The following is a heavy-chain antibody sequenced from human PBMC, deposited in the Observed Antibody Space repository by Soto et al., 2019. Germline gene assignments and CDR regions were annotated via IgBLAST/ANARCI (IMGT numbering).Heavy chain of an antibody. CDR1: GGSISSGGYY. V-gene: IGHV4-31*03. D-gene: IGHD6-13*01. CDR3: ARSRSSWSDYYFDY. J-gene: IGHJ4*02. Sequence: QVQLQESGPGLVKPSQTLSLTCTVSGGSISSGGYYWSWIRQHPGKGLEWIGYIYYSGSTYYNPSLKSRVTISVETSKNQFSLKLSSVTAADTAVYYCARSRSSWSDYYFDYWGQGTLVTVSS. CDR2: IYYSGST.